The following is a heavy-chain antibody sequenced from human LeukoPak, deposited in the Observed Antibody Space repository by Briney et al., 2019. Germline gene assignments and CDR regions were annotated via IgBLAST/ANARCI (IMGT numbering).Heavy chain of an antibody. CDR1: GFTFSGYT. Sequence: GGSLRHSCETSGFTFSGYTMNWVRQPPGKELEGCSSVSGSRNYIYSADSVNGGVTISRDHATNSLYLQMDSLRAEDTAMYYCARDFPHSSSWFVGDVWGKGTTVTVSS. D-gene: IGHD6-19*01. CDR2: VSGSRNYI. V-gene: IGHV3-21*01. J-gene: IGHJ6*04. CDR3: ARDFPHSSSWFVGDV.